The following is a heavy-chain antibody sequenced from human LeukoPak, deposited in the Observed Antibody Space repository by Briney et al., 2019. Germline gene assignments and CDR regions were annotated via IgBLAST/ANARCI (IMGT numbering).Heavy chain of an antibody. CDR2: IYYSGSTNT. CDR3: ARDRLLLGDILTGCFDY. CDR1: GGSINTIY. J-gene: IGHJ4*02. V-gene: IGHV4-59*01. Sequence: SETLSLTCTVSGGSINTIYWSWIRQPPGKGLEWIGYIYYSGSTNTNCNPSLKSRATISVDTSKNQFSLRLSSVTAADTAVYYCARDRLLLGDILTGCFDYWGQGTLVTVSS. D-gene: IGHD3-9*01.